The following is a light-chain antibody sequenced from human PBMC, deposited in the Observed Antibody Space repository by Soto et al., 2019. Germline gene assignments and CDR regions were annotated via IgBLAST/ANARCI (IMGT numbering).Light chain of an antibody. Sequence: AIRMTQSPSSFSASTGDRVTITCRASQGISTYLAWYQQKPGKAPKLLIYAASTLRSGVPSRFSGSGSGTDFTLTISYLQSEDFATYYCQQYYIYPRTFGQGTRVEIK. CDR3: QQYYIYPRT. CDR1: QGISTY. V-gene: IGKV1-8*01. CDR2: AAS. J-gene: IGKJ1*01.